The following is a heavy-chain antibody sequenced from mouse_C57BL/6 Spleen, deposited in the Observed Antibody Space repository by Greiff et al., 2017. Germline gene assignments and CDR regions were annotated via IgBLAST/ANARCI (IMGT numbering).Heavy chain of an antibody. D-gene: IGHD1-1*01. CDR1: GYTFTSYG. V-gene: IGHV1-81*01. CDR2: IYPRSGNT. J-gene: IGHJ1*03. CDR3: ARTVVATPSYWYFDV. Sequence: QVQLKESGAELARPGASVKLSCKASGYTFTSYGISWVKQRTGQGLEWIGEIYPRSGNTYYNEKFKGKATLTADKSSSTAYMELRSLTSEDSAVYFCARTVVATPSYWYFDVWGTGTTVTVSS.